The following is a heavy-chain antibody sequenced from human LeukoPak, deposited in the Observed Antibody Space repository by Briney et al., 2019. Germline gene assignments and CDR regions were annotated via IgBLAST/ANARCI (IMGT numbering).Heavy chain of an antibody. CDR3: ARDQSDYDFWSGYYQYYFDY. CDR1: GFTFSSYW. V-gene: IGHV3-7*01. CDR2: IKQDGSEK. Sequence: GGSLRLSWAASGFTFSSYWMSWVRQAPGKGLEWVVNIKQDGSEKYYVDSVKGRFTISRDNAKNSLYLQMNSLRAEDTAVYYCARDQSDYDFWSGYYQYYFDYWGQGTLVTVSS. D-gene: IGHD3-3*01. J-gene: IGHJ4*02.